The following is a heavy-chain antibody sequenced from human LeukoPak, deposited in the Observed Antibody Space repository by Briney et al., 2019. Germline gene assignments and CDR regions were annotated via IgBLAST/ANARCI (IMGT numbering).Heavy chain of an antibody. Sequence: SETLSLTCTVSGGSISSYYWSWIRQPAGKGLEWIGRIYTSGSTNYNPSLKSRVTMTVDTSKNQFSLKLSSVTAADTAVYYCAGRGYSYGSGMDVWGQGTTVTVSS. D-gene: IGHD5-18*01. J-gene: IGHJ6*02. CDR2: IYTSGST. CDR1: GGSISSYY. V-gene: IGHV4-4*07. CDR3: AGRGYSYGSGMDV.